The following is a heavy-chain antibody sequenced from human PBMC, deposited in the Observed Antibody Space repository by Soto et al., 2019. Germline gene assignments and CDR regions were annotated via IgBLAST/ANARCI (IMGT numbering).Heavy chain of an antibody. Sequence: GGSLRLSCAASGFTFTNYAMNWVRLAPGKGLEWVSTITGGGGGRINYADSVKGRFTISRDNSKNTLYLQMNSLRVEDTAVYYCAKSVTDGGCVYWGQGTLVTVSS. CDR1: GFTFTNYA. CDR2: ITGGGGGRI. V-gene: IGHV3-23*01. D-gene: IGHD2-21*02. CDR3: AKSVTDGGCVY. J-gene: IGHJ4*02.